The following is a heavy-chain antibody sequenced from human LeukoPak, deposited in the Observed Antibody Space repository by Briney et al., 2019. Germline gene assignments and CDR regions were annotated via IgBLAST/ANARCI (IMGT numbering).Heavy chain of an antibody. CDR1: GFTFSSYA. Sequence: GGSLRLSCAASGFTFSSYAMSWVRQAPGKGLEWVSAIRGSGGSTYYADSVKGRFTISRDNSKNTLYLQMNSLRAEDTAVYYCAKALYSSGWYESGYYYYGMDVWGQGTTVTVSS. CDR2: IRGSGGST. V-gene: IGHV3-23*01. CDR3: AKALYSSGWYESGYYYYGMDV. D-gene: IGHD6-19*01. J-gene: IGHJ6*02.